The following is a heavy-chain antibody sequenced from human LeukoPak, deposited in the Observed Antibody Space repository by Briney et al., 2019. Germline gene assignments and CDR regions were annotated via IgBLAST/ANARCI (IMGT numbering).Heavy chain of an antibody. CDR2: ISSSSNYI. Sequence: PGGSLRLSCAASGFTFGSYAMIWVRQAPGKGLEWVSYISSSSNYIYYADSVKGRFSISRDNANNSLYLQMNSLRAEDTAVYYCARDGSHYYDSSAYFGYWGQGTLVTVSS. D-gene: IGHD3-22*01. CDR3: ARDGSHYYDSSAYFGY. CDR1: GFTFGSYA. J-gene: IGHJ4*02. V-gene: IGHV3-21*01.